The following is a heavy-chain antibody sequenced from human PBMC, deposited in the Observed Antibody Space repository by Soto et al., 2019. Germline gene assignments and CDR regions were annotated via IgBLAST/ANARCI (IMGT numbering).Heavy chain of an antibody. D-gene: IGHD6-6*01. V-gene: IGHV3-53*05. CDR3: AREVDYSSAYGISSSFDY. Sequence: GGSLRLSCAASGLTVSSNYLSWVRQAPGKGLEWVSVIFSADNTHYADSVKGRFTISRDNSKNTLYLQVNSLRAEDTAVYYCAREVDYSSAYGISSSFDYWGHGTLVTVSS. J-gene: IGHJ4*01. CDR1: GLTVSSNY. CDR2: IFSADNT.